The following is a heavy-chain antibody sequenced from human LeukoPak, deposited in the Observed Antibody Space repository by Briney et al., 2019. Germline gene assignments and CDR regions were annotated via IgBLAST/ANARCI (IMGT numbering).Heavy chain of an antibody. Sequence: SETLSLTCAVYGGSFSGYYWSWIRQPPGKGLEWIGEINHSGSTNYNPSLRSRVTVSVDKSKNHFSLKLSSVTAADTAVYYCARRSSGWYSDYWGQGTLVTVSS. V-gene: IGHV4-34*01. CDR1: GGSFSGYY. CDR3: ARRSSGWYSDY. D-gene: IGHD6-19*01. J-gene: IGHJ4*02. CDR2: INHSGST.